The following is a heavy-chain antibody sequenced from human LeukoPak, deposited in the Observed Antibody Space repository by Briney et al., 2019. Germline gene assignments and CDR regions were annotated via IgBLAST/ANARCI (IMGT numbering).Heavy chain of an antibody. CDR3: ARHNDESVETYDY. CDR2: IIPILGIT. Sequence: GASVKVSCKASGGTFARFAFSWVRQAPGQGLQWMGRIIPILGITNYAQKFQGRVTITADKSTSTVYMELSSLRSEDTAMYYCARHNDESVETYDYWGQGTLVTVSS. D-gene: IGHD5-18*01. J-gene: IGHJ4*02. CDR1: GGTFARFA. V-gene: IGHV1-69*04.